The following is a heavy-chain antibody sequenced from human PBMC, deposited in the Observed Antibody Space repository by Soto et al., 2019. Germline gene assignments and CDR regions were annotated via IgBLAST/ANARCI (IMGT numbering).Heavy chain of an antibody. CDR3: ARDLAKGGGRAGFDY. J-gene: IGHJ4*02. D-gene: IGHD2-15*01. CDR2: INPNSGGT. Sequence: GXSXKVSFEASGYTXTGYYKHLVRQAPGQGLEWMGWINPNSGGTKYPQKFQGRVTMTRDTSITNVYMSLTGLKSEDTAVYYCARDLAKGGGRAGFDYWGQGTQGTVS. V-gene: IGHV1-2*02. CDR1: GYTXTGYY.